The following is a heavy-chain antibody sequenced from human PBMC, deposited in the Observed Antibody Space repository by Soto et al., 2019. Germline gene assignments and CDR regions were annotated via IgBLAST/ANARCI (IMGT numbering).Heavy chain of an antibody. D-gene: IGHD3-3*02. CDR1: GFTFSSYS. V-gene: IGHV3-48*01. Sequence: EVQLVESGGGLVQPGGSLRLSCAASGFTFSSYSMNWVRQAPGKGLEWVSYISSSSSTIYYADSVKGRLTISRDNAKNSLYLQMNSLRAEDTAVYYCARIIFRFGMDVWGQGTTVTVSS. CDR2: ISSSSSTI. CDR3: ARIIFRFGMDV. J-gene: IGHJ6*02.